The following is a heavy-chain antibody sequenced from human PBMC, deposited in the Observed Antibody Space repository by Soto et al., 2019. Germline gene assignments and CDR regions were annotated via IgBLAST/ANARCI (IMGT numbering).Heavy chain of an antibody. CDR3: AHGPPPLIVGASRPWHFDY. CDR1: GFSLTTSGVG. CDR2: IYWNHDK. J-gene: IGHJ4*02. V-gene: IGHV2-5*01. Sequence: SGPTLVNPTQTLTLTCSISGFSLTTSGVGVGWIRQPPGQALEWLALIYWNHDKHYSPSLNTRLTITRDTSKNQVVLTMTNMDPVDTATYYCAHGPPPLIVGASRPWHFDYWGQGTLVTVSS. D-gene: IGHD1-26*01.